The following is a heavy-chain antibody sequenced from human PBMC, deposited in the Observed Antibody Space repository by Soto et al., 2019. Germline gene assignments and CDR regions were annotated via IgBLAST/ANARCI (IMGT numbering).Heavy chain of an antibody. Sequence: SVKVSCKASGGTFSSYGISWVRQAPGQGLEWMGGIIPIFGTANHAQKFQGRVTITADESTSTAYMELSSLRSEDTAVYYCARSYLYDYSHYRWFDPWGQGTLVTVSS. CDR3: ARSYLYDYSHYRWFDP. V-gene: IGHV1-69*13. J-gene: IGHJ5*02. D-gene: IGHD4-4*01. CDR1: GGTFSSYG. CDR2: IIPIFGTA.